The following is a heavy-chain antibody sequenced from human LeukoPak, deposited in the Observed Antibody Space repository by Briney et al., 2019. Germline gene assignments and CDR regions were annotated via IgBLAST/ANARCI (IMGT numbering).Heavy chain of an antibody. CDR3: ARVHQHYDFWSLYYYYMDV. CDR1: GYTFTGYY. V-gene: IGHV1-2*02. J-gene: IGHJ6*03. D-gene: IGHD3-3*01. CDR2: INPNSGGT. Sequence: ASVKVSCKASGYTFTGYYMHWVRQAPGQGLEWMGWINPNSGGTNYAQKFQGRVTMTRDTSISTAYMELSRLRSDDTAVYYCARVHQHYDFWSLYYYYMDVWGKGTTVTVSS.